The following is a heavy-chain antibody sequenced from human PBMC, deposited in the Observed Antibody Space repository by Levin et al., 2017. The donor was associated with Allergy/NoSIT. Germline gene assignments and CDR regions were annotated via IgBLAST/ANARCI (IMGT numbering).Heavy chain of an antibody. J-gene: IGHJ5*02. CDR3: VRGGGTFDNWFDP. V-gene: IGHV3-20*04. D-gene: IGHD1-26*01. CDR1: GFTFDDFG. Sequence: GGSLRLSCAASGFTFDDFGMSWVRQAPGKGLEWISGINWNGDSTTYAVSVRGRFTISRDNAKNSLYLQMNSLRPDDTALYYCVRGGGTFDNWFDPWGQGTLVTVSS. CDR2: INWNGDST.